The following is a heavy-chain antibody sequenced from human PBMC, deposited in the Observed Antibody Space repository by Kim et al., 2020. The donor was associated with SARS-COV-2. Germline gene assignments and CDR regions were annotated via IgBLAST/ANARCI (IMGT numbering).Heavy chain of an antibody. CDR3: ARIPRGYSYGYFDY. CDR1: GGSISSYY. J-gene: IGHJ4*02. V-gene: IGHV4-59*08. CDR2: IYYSGST. D-gene: IGHD5-18*01. Sequence: SETLSLTCTVSGGSISSYYWSWIRQPPGKGLEWIGYIYYSGSTNYNPSLKSRVTISVDTSKNQFSLKLSSVTAADTAVYYCARIPRGYSYGYFDYWGQGTLVTVSS.